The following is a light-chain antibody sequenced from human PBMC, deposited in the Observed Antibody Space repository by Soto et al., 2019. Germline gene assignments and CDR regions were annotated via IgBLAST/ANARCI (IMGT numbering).Light chain of an antibody. V-gene: IGKV3-11*01. CDR1: QSVSSY. CDR2: DAS. J-gene: IGKJ3*01. CDR3: HQRCNWPPPFT. Sequence: EIVLTQSPATLSLSPGERATLSCRASQSVSSYLVWYQQKPGQAARLLIYDASTSATAILPRFSGSGSGTDFSLTISSLVDEDFAALYCHQRCNWPPPFTFGPGTKVDIK.